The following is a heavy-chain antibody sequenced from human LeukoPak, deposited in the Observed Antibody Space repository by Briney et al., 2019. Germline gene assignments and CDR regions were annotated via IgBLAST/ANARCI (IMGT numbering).Heavy chain of an antibody. CDR2: ISYSGANS. V-gene: IGHV3-23*01. D-gene: IGHD3-22*01. CDR1: GFTFSGSA. Sequence: GGSLRLSCAASGFTFSGSAMSWVRQAPGEGLEWVSLISYSGANSYYTDSVKGRFTISRDNSKNTLYLQMNSLRAEDTAVYYCARATYYYDSSGYSHNAFDIWGQGTMVTVSS. J-gene: IGHJ3*02. CDR3: ARATYYYDSSGYSHNAFDI.